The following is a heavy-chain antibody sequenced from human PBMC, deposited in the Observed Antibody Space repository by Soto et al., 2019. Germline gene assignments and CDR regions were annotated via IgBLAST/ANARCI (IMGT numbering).Heavy chain of an antibody. Sequence: HPGGSLRLSCAASGFTFDDYAMHWVRQVPGKGLEWVSGISWNSDIIDYADSVKGRFTISRDNAKNSLYLQMNSLRAEDTALYYCAKGLSPYITSADYWGQGTVVTVSS. CDR3: AKGLSPYITSADY. J-gene: IGHJ4*02. CDR2: ISWNSDII. V-gene: IGHV3-9*01. D-gene: IGHD3-16*01. CDR1: GFTFDDYA.